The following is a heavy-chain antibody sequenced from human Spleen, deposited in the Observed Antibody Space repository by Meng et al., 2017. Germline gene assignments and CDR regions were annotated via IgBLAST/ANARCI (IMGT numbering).Heavy chain of an antibody. Sequence: VQLQESGPGLVKPSETLSPTCTVSGSTISNFHWSWIRQPPGKGLEWIGYISYSGTINYNPSLKSRVTISADTSKNQFSLKVNSVTAADTAVYYCRADFWSGYPSDYWGQGTLVTVSS. CDR1: GSTISNFH. D-gene: IGHD3-3*01. V-gene: IGHV4-59*12. CDR3: RADFWSGYPSDY. J-gene: IGHJ4*02. CDR2: ISYSGTI.